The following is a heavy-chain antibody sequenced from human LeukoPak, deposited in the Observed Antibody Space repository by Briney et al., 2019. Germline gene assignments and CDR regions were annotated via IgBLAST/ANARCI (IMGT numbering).Heavy chain of an antibody. V-gene: IGHV4-61*02. CDR2: IYTSGST. CDR1: GGSISRGSYY. J-gene: IGHJ6*03. Sequence: SQTLSLTCTVSGGSISRGSYYWSWIRQPAGKGLEWIGRIYTSGSTNYSPSLRSRVTISVDTSKNQFSLKLSSVAAADTAVYYCARARADCSSTSCYNYFYYMDVWGKGTTVTVSS. D-gene: IGHD2-2*02. CDR3: ARARADCSSTSCYNYFYYMDV.